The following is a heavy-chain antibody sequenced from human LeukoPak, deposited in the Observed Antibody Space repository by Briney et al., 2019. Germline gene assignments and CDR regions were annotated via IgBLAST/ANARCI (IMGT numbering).Heavy chain of an antibody. J-gene: IGHJ5*02. CDR2: MYNNGRS. D-gene: IGHD2-8*02. CDR1: GGSISSGY. V-gene: IGHV4-59*01. Sequence: PSGTLSLTCSVSGGSISSGYWSWIRQPPGKGLEWIAYMYNNGRSNYNPSLKSRVTILLDASKNQFSLKLSSVTAADTAVYYCAGGSGASWFDPWGQGTLVTVSS. CDR3: AGGSGASWFDP.